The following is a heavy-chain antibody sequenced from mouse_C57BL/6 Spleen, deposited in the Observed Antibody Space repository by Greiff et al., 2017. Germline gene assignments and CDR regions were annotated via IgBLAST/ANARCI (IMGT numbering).Heavy chain of an antibody. V-gene: IGHV1-42*01. Sequence: EVQLQQSGPELVKPGASVKISCKASGYSFTGYYMNWVKQSPEKSLEWIGEINPSTGGTTYNQKFKAKATLTVDKSSSTAYMQLKSLTSEDSAVYYCARREIYYGNCVTYYYAMDYWGQGTSVTVSS. J-gene: IGHJ4*01. CDR1: GYSFTGYY. CDR2: INPSTGGT. D-gene: IGHD2-1*01. CDR3: ARREIYYGNCVTYYYAMDY.